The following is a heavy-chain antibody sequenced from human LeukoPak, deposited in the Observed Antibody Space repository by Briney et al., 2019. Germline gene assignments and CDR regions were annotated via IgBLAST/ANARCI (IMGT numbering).Heavy chain of an antibody. V-gene: IGHV4-61*02. J-gene: IGHJ3*02. CDR3: ARESGGAYYYDSSGYFYDAFDI. Sequence: SETLPLTCTVSGGSIGSGSYYWSWIRQPAGKGLEWIGRIYTSGSTNYNPSLKSRVTISVDTSKNQFSLKLSSVTAADTAVYYCARESGGAYYYDSSGYFYDAFDIWGQGTMVTVSS. CDR2: IYTSGST. D-gene: IGHD3-22*01. CDR1: GGSIGSGSYY.